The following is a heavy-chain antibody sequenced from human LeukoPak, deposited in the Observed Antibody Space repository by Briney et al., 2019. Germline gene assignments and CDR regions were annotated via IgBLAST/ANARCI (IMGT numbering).Heavy chain of an antibody. Sequence: ASVKASCKASGYTFTSYYMHWVRQAPGQGLEWMGIINPSARSTTYAQKFQGRVTMTRDTSTSTVYMELSSLRSDDMAVYYCARPRVERYYDRSGSFDYWGQGTLVTVSS. CDR3: ARPRVERYYDRSGSFDY. V-gene: IGHV1-46*01. CDR2: INPSARST. J-gene: IGHJ4*02. D-gene: IGHD3-22*01. CDR1: GYTFTSYY.